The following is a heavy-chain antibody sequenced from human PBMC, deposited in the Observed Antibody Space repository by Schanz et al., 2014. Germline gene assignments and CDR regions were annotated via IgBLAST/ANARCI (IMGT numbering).Heavy chain of an antibody. CDR2: VHSSGST. Sequence: QVQLQESGPGLVKPSETLSLTCTVSGGSIRGYYCSWIRQPPGKGLEWIGYVHSSGSTNYNSSLKGRVPITEDTPKNQFPLKLSSVTAADTAVYYCARHLPGGYNNHGWFDPWGQGTLVTVSS. CDR1: GGSIRGYY. D-gene: IGHD4-4*01. V-gene: IGHV4-59*08. CDR3: ARHLPGGYNNHGWFDP. J-gene: IGHJ5*02.